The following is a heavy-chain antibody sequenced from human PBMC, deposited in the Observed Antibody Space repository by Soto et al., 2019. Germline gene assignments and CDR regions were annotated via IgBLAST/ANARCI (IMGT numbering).Heavy chain of an antibody. CDR3: ARGWLRDPWMY. Sequence: EVQLVESGGGLVKPGGSLRLSCAASGFTFSTYNMNWVRQAPGKGLELVASISSTSVYMYYANSLKGRFTISRANAKSSLYLQVNSLRAEDTAVYYCARGWLRDPWMYWGQGTQVTVSS. D-gene: IGHD5-12*01. CDR2: ISSTSVYM. CDR1: GFTFSTYN. V-gene: IGHV3-21*01. J-gene: IGHJ4*02.